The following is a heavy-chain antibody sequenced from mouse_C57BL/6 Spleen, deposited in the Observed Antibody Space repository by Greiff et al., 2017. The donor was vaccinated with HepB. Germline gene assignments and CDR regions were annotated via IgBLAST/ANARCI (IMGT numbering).Heavy chain of an antibody. Sequence: QVQLQQPGAELVMPGASVKLSCKASGYTFTSYWMHWVKQRPGQGLEWIGEIDPSDSYTNYNQKFKGKSTLTVDKSSSTAYMQLSSLTSEDSAVYYCARCPYSNSWFAYWGQGTLVTVSA. CDR1: GYTFTSYW. CDR2: IDPSDSYT. J-gene: IGHJ3*01. V-gene: IGHV1-69*01. D-gene: IGHD2-5*01. CDR3: ARCPYSNSWFAY.